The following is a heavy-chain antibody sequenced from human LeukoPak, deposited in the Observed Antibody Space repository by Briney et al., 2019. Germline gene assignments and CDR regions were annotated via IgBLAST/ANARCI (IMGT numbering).Heavy chain of an antibody. D-gene: IGHD3-22*01. CDR1: GGTFSSYA. V-gene: IGHV1-69*05. CDR3: ARVYYDSSGYYSGGVDY. J-gene: IGHJ4*02. Sequence: SVKVSCKASGGTFSSYAISWVRQAPGQGLEWMGGIIPIFGTANYAQKFQGRVTTTTDESTSTAYMELSSLRSEDTAVYYCARVYYDSSGYYSGGVDYWGQGTLVTVSS. CDR2: IIPIFGTA.